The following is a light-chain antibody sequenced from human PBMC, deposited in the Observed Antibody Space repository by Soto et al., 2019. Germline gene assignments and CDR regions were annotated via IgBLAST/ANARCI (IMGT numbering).Light chain of an antibody. V-gene: IGKV3D-7*01. Sequence: PGERVTLSCRASQSVSSSYLTWYQPKPGQAPRLLIYGASTRATSIPARFSGSGSGTDFTLTISSLQPEDFAVYYCQQDYNLPWTFGQGTKVEIK. CDR3: QQDYNLPWT. CDR2: GAS. J-gene: IGKJ1*01. CDR1: QSVSSSY.